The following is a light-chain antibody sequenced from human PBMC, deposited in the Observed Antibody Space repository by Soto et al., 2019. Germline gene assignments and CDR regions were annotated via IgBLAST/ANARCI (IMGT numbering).Light chain of an antibody. Sequence: DIQMTQSPSSLSASVGDRVTITCRASESIARHLNWYQQKPGKAPKLLIYAASSLQNGVPSRFRGGGSGTDFTLTLGNRQPEDFATYYCQQSYSALSITFGQGPRLEIK. CDR1: ESIARH. CDR2: AAS. J-gene: IGKJ5*01. V-gene: IGKV1-39*01. CDR3: QQSYSALSIT.